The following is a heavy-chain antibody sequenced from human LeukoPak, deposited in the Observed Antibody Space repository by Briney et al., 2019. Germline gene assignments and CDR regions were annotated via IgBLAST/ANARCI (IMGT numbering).Heavy chain of an antibody. CDR2: IWYDGSNK. J-gene: IGHJ4*02. CDR3: ARDARVGATPGLFDY. V-gene: IGHV3-33*01. CDR1: GFIFSSYG. Sequence: GGSLRLSCTASGFIFSSYGMHWVRQAPGKGLEWVTIIWYDGSNKYYADSVKGRFTTSRDNSKNTLYLQMNSLRAEDTAVYYCARDARVGATPGLFDYGGQGPLVTVSS. D-gene: IGHD1-26*01.